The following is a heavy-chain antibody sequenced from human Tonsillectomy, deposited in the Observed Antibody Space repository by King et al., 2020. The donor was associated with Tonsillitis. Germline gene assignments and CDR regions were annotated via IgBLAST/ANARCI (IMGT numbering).Heavy chain of an antibody. D-gene: IGHD3-16*01. CDR2: ISSDGSST. Sequence: VQLVESGGGLVQPGGSLRLSCAVSGFTFSSYWMHWVRQAPGKGLVWVSRISSDGSSTTYADSVKGRFSISRDNTKNTLCLQVNSLRAEDTAFYYCARGDAYALFSWGQGTLVTVSS. CDR3: ARGDAYALFS. J-gene: IGHJ4*02. V-gene: IGHV3-74*01. CDR1: GFTFSSYW.